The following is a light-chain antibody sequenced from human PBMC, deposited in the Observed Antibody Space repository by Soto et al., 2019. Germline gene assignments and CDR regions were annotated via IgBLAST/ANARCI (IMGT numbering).Light chain of an antibody. CDR1: QSVSSDS. Sequence: EIVLTQSPGTLSLSPGERAILSCRASQSVSSDSLAWYRQKPGQAPRLLVYDASSRATGIPDRFSGSGSGTDSTLTISRLEPEDFAVYYCPQYGSAPRTFGQGTKVEIK. CDR2: DAS. J-gene: IGKJ1*01. CDR3: PQYGSAPRT. V-gene: IGKV3-20*01.